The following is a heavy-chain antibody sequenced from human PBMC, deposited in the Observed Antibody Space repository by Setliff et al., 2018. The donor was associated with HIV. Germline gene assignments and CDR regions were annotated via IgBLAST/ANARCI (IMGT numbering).Heavy chain of an antibody. Sequence: PSETLSLTCAVSDYSISSGYYWGWIRQPPGKGLEWIGSIHHSGSTHYNPSLKSRVTISVDTSKNQFSLKLSSVTAADTAVYYCATYADRESNRFDPWGQGILVTVSS. V-gene: IGHV4-38-2*01. CDR3: ATYADRESNRFDP. J-gene: IGHJ5*02. D-gene: IGHD3-10*01. CDR1: DYSISSGYY. CDR2: IHHSGST.